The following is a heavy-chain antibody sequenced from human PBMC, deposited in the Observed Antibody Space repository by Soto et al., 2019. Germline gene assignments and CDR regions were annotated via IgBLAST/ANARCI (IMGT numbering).Heavy chain of an antibody. CDR1: GFTFSNYA. V-gene: IGHV3-23*01. J-gene: IGHJ4*02. D-gene: IGHD2-15*01. CDR2: ISGSGGST. CDR3: AKGLGVFDIANFDY. Sequence: VQLLESGGGLVQPGGSLRLSCAASGFTFSNYAMSWVRQAPGKGLEWVSTISGSGGSTYFADSVKGRFTISRDNSKNTLYLQMHSLRAEATAIYYCAKGLGVFDIANFDYWGQGTLVTVSS.